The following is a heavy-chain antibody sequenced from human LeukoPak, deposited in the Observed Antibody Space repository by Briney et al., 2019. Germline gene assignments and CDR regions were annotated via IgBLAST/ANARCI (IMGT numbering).Heavy chain of an antibody. CDR2: IRSKAYGGTT. J-gene: IGHJ4*02. Sequence: GGSLRLSCAASGFTFSDYYMSWIRQAPGKGLEWVGFIRSKAYGGTTEYAASVKGRFTISRDDSKSIAYLQMNSLKTEDTAVYYCTRSPTLDYGDHWWGQGTLVTVSS. D-gene: IGHD4-17*01. CDR3: TRSPTLDYGDHW. CDR1: GFTFSDYY. V-gene: IGHV3-49*03.